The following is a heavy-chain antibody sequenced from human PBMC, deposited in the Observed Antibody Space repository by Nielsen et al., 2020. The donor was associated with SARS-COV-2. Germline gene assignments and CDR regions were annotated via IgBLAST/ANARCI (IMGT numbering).Heavy chain of an antibody. Sequence: GGSLRLSCAASGFTFDDYAMHWVRQAPGKSLEWVSGISWNSGSIGYADSVKGRFTISRDNAKNSLYLQMNSLRAEDTAVYYCARESHMVRGVLFDYWGQGTLVTVSS. J-gene: IGHJ4*02. V-gene: IGHV3-9*01. CDR2: ISWNSGSI. CDR3: ARESHMVRGVLFDY. CDR1: GFTFDDYA. D-gene: IGHD3-10*01.